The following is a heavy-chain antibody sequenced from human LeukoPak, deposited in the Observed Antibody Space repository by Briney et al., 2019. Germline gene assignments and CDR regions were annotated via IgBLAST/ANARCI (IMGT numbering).Heavy chain of an antibody. D-gene: IGHD3-22*01. CDR3: AKSYDISGLGPDFDY. V-gene: IGHV3-9*03. J-gene: IGHJ4*02. CDR2: INWNSGTI. CDR1: GFTFDDYA. Sequence: PGGSLRLSCAASGFTFDDYAMHWVRQAPGKGLECVSGINWNSGTIGYADSVKGRFTISRDNAKNSLYLQMNSLRAEDMALYYCAKSYDISGLGPDFDYWGQGNLVTVSS.